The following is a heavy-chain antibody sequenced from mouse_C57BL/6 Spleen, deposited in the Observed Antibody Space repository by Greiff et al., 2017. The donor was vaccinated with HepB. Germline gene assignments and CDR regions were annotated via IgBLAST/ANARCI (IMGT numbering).Heavy chain of an antibody. V-gene: IGHV1-26*01. CDR1: GYTFTDYY. CDR2: INPNNGGT. Sequence: EVQLQQSGPELVKPGASVKISCKASGYTFTDYYMNWVKQSHGKSLEWIGDINPNNGGTSYNQTFKVKATLTVDKSSSTASMALRSLPSEDSAVYYCARRRYYAMDYWGQGTSVTVSS. J-gene: IGHJ4*01. CDR3: ARRRYYAMDY.